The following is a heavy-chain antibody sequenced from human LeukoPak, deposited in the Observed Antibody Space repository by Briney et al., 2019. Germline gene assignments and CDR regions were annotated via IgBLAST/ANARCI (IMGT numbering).Heavy chain of an antibody. CDR1: GYNFRNYG. J-gene: IGHJ3*02. CDR2: ITAGNGNT. D-gene: IGHD5-18*01. V-gene: IGHV1-18*01. Sequence: ASVKVSCKASGYNFRNYGNGWVRQAPRQGLEWMGWITAGNGNTNYAQKVQGRVTMTTDTSTSTAYMELRRLRSDDTAVYFCAGHSARVYSYGYNAFDIWGQGTMVTVSS. CDR3: AGHSARVYSYGYNAFDI.